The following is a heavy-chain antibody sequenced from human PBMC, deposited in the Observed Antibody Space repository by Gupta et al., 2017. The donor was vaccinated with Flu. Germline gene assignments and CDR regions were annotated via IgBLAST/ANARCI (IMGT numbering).Heavy chain of an antibody. J-gene: IGHJ3*02. V-gene: IGHV3-49*03. Sequence: EVQLVESGGGLVQPGRSLRLSCTASGFTFGDYAMSWFRQAPGKGLEWVGFIRSKAYGGTTEYAASVKGRFTISRDDSKSIAYLQMNSLKTEDTAVYYCTRDPGGDIVVVVAATPSADAFDIWGQGTMVTVSS. D-gene: IGHD2-15*01. CDR1: GFTFGDYA. CDR2: IRSKAYGGTT. CDR3: TRDPGGDIVVVVAATPSADAFDI.